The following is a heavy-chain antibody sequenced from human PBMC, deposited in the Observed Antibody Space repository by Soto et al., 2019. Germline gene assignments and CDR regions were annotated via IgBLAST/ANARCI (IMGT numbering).Heavy chain of an antibody. CDR2: IDWDDDK. D-gene: IGHD6-19*01. CDR1: GFSLSTSGMC. J-gene: IGHJ4*02. CDR3: GRINGYSSGWEFDY. Sequence: SGPTLVNPKQTLTLTCTFSGFSLSTSGMCVSWIRQPPGKALEWLARIDWDDDKYYSTSLKTRLTISKDTSKNQVVLTMTNMDPVDTATYYCGRINGYSSGWEFDYWGQGTLGTVSS. V-gene: IGHV2-70*11.